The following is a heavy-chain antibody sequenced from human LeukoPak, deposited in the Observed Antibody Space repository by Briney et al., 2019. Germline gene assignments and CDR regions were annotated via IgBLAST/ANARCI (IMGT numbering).Heavy chain of an antibody. CDR3: AGPKGGWYSGSRGAFDI. D-gene: IGHD1-26*01. CDR1: GGSISSGSYY. J-gene: IGHJ3*02. CDR2: IYTSGST. Sequence: SETLSLTCTVSGGSISSGSYYWSWIRQPAGKGLEWIGRIYTSGSTNYNPSLKSRVTISVDTSKNQFSLKLSSVTAADTAVYYCAGPKGGWYSGSRGAFDIWGQGTMVTVSS. V-gene: IGHV4-61*02.